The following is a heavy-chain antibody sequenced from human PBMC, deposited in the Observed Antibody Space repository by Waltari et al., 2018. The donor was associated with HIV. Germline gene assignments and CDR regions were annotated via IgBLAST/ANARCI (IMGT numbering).Heavy chain of an antibody. D-gene: IGHD1-26*01. V-gene: IGHV3-53*01. CDR2: IYSGGST. Sequence: EVQLVESGGGLIEPGGYLRLSCSASGFTISDHSMRWVRQAPGKGLEWVSVIYSGGSTYYADSVKGRFTISRDNSKNTLSLHMNSLRAEDTAVYYCARDTRSSGYYGMDVWGQGATVTVSS. J-gene: IGHJ6*02. CDR3: ARDTRSSGYYGMDV. CDR1: GFTISDHS.